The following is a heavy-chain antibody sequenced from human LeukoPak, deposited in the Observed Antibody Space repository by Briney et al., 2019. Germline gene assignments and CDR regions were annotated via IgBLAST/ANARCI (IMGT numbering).Heavy chain of an antibody. CDR2: NKPNSDGT. Sequence: ASVKVSCKASGYTFAGYYMHWVRQAPGQGLEWMGRNKPNSDGTKYAEKSQGRVTMSRDTSISTAYLELSSLRSDDTAVYYCARGSVVPATMYNWFDPWGQGTLVTVSS. CDR1: GYTFAGYY. D-gene: IGHD2-2*01. V-gene: IGHV1-2*06. J-gene: IGHJ5*02. CDR3: ARGSVVPATMYNWFDP.